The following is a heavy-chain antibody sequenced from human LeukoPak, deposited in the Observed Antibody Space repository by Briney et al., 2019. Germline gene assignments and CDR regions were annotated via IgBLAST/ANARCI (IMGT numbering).Heavy chain of an antibody. D-gene: IGHD2-2*01. J-gene: IGHJ4*02. CDR3: ARGPSIVVVPAAFLYDY. CDR1: GGSFSGYY. CDR2: INHSGST. V-gene: IGHV4-34*01. Sequence: KPSETLSLTCAVYGGSFSGYYWSWIRQPPGKGLEWIGEINHSGSTNYNPSLKSRVTISVDTSKNQFSLKLSSVTAADTAVYYCARGPSIVVVPAAFLYDYWGQGTLVTVS.